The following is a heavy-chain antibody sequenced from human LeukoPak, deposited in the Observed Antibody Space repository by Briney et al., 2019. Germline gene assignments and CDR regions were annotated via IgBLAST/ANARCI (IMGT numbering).Heavy chain of an antibody. V-gene: IGHV3-23*01. CDR2: IGASGGNT. D-gene: IGHD4-17*01. CDR3: AKGGYGDYPYWYFDL. Sequence: GGSLRLSCAASEFTFSSHVMSWVRQAPGKGLEWVSSIGASGGNTYYADSVKGRFIISRDNSRNTLYLQMNSLRAEDTAVYYCAKGGYGDYPYWYFDLLGRGTLVAVSS. CDR1: EFTFSSHV. J-gene: IGHJ2*01.